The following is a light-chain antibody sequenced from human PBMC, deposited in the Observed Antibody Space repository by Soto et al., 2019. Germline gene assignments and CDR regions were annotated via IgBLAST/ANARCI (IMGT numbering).Light chain of an antibody. Sequence: YELTQPPSVSVSPGQTASITCSGDKLGDKYACWYQQKPGQSPVLVIYQDSKRPSGIPERFSGSNSGNTATLTISGSQAMDEADYYCQAWDSSTVVFGGGTKLTVL. CDR3: QAWDSSTVV. CDR1: KLGDKY. CDR2: QDS. J-gene: IGLJ2*01. V-gene: IGLV3-1*01.